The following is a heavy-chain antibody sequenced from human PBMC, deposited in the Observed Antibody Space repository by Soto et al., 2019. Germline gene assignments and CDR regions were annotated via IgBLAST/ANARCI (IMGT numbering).Heavy chain of an antibody. CDR1: GFTFSSYA. D-gene: IGHD1-26*01. CDR3: AKYPYSGSYFDY. J-gene: IGHJ4*02. Sequence: SLRGSCAAXGFTFSSYAMSWVRQAPGKGLEWVSAISGSGGSTYYADSVKGRFTISRDNSKNTLYLQMNSLRAEDTAVYYCAKYPYSGSYFDYWGQGTLVTVSS. V-gene: IGHV3-23*01. CDR2: ISGSGGST.